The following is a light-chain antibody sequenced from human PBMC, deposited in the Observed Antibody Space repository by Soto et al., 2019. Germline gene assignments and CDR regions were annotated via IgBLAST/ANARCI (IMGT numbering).Light chain of an antibody. J-gene: IGKJ1*01. CDR1: QDIRSY. Sequence: DIQMTQSPSSLSASVGDRVTITCRAGQDIRSYLNWYQQKPGKAPQLLIYATSFLQIGVPSRFSASGSGTDFSLVISDLQREDSATYYCQQGYSSRWTSGHGTKVEI. V-gene: IGKV1-39*01. CDR2: ATS. CDR3: QQGYSSRWT.